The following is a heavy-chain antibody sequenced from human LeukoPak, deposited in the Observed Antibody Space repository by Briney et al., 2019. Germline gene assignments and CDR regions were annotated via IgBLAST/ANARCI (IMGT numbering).Heavy chain of an antibody. CDR1: GFTLSSYA. Sequence: PGGSLRLSCAASGFTLSSYAMSWVRQAPGKGLEWVSAISGSGGSTYYADSVKGRFTISRDNSKNTLYLQMNSLRAEDTAVYYCAKLAVVVPAASWFDPWGQGTLVTVSS. CDR3: AKLAVVVPAASWFDP. V-gene: IGHV3-23*01. D-gene: IGHD2-2*01. CDR2: ISGSGGST. J-gene: IGHJ5*02.